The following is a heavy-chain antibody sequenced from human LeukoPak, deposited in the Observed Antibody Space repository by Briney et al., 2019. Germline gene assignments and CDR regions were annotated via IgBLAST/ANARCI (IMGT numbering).Heavy chain of an antibody. CDR1: GDSVSSKSAA. V-gene: IGHV6-1*01. Sequence: SQTLSLTCAISGDSVSSKSAAWNWIRQSPSRGLEWLGRTYYRSKWNNEYVVSLKGRITINPDISKNQFSLQLNSVTPEDTAVYYCAILGPPADCWGQGTLVTVSS. J-gene: IGHJ1*01. CDR2: TYYRSKWNN. D-gene: IGHD3/OR15-3a*01. CDR3: AILGPPADC.